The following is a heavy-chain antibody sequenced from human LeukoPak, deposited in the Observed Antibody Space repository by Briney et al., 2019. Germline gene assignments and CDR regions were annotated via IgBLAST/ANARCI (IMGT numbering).Heavy chain of an antibody. CDR3: ARGSTIVVGPEYCMDV. V-gene: IGHV1-18*01. CDR1: GYTFPSYV. Sequence: GASVKVSCKASGYTFPSYVISWVRQPPGQGLEWMGWINDYNGNTNYAQKFQGRVTMTRDTSTRTAYMELRSLRSDDTAVYYCARGSTIVVGPEYCMDVWGQGTTVTVPS. CDR2: INDYNGNT. J-gene: IGHJ6*02. D-gene: IGHD2-2*01.